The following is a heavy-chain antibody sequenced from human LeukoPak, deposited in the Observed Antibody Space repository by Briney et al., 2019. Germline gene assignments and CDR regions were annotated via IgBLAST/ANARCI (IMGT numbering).Heavy chain of an antibody. V-gene: IGHV4-59*01. CDR3: ATTKAYYDSSGYYWSWFDP. CDR2: IYYSGST. D-gene: IGHD3-22*01. Sequence: SETLSLTCTVSGGSISSYYWSWIRQPPGKGLEWIGYIYYSGSTNYNPSLKSRVTISVDTSKNQFSLKLSSVTAADTAVYYCATTKAYYDSSGYYWSWFDPWGQGTLVTVSS. CDR1: GGSISSYY. J-gene: IGHJ5*02.